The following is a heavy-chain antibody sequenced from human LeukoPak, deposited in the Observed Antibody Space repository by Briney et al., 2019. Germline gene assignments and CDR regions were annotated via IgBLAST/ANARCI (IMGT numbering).Heavy chain of an antibody. V-gene: IGHV3-30*01. CDR3: ARGWSIVVVPAAPLDY. J-gene: IGHJ4*02. CDR1: GFTFSSYA. Sequence: GGSLRLSCAASGFTFSSYAMHWVREAPGKGLEWVAVISYDGSNKYYADSVKGRFTISRVNSKNTLYLQMNSLRAEDTAVYYCARGWSIVVVPAAPLDYWGQGTLVTVSS. CDR2: ISYDGSNK. D-gene: IGHD2-2*01.